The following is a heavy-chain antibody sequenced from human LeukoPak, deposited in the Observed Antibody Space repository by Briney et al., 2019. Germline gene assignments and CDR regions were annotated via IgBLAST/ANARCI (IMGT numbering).Heavy chain of an antibody. CDR1: GFTFSSYA. D-gene: IGHD4-17*01. J-gene: IGHJ6*02. Sequence: GGSLRLSCAASGFTFSSYAMHWVRQAPGKGLEWVAVISYDGSNKYYADSVKGRFTISRDNSKNTLYLQMNSLRAEDTAVYYCARASTGTYYYGMDVWGQGTTVTVSS. V-gene: IGHV3-30-3*01. CDR2: ISYDGSNK. CDR3: ARASTGTYYYGMDV.